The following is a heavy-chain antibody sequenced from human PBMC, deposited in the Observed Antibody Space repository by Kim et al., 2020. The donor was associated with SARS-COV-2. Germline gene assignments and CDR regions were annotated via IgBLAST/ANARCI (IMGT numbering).Heavy chain of an antibody. CDR1: GGSISSSSYY. Sequence: SETLSLTCTVSGGSISSSSYYWGWIRQPPGKGLEWIGSIYYSGSTYYNPSLKSRVTISVDTSKNQFSLKLSSVTAADTAVYYCAGQDPGGVIGYYGMDVWGQGTTVTVSS. J-gene: IGHJ6*02. V-gene: IGHV4-39*01. D-gene: IGHD3-16*02. CDR3: AGQDPGGVIGYYGMDV. CDR2: IYYSGST.